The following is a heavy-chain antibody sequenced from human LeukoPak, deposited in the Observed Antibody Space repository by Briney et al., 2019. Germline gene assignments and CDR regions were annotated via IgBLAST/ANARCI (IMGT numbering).Heavy chain of an antibody. V-gene: IGHV3-48*01. CDR3: ARDLGGMYDYVWGSYRPGYFDY. CDR2: INSSSSSI. D-gene: IGHD3-16*02. J-gene: IGHJ4*02. CDR1: GFTFSSYS. Sequence: LGGSLRLSCAASGFTFSSYSMNWVRQAPGKGLEWVSYINSSSSSIHYADSVKGRFTISRDNAKNSLYLQMNSLRAEDTAVYYCARDLGGMYDYVWGSYRPGYFDYWGQGTLVTVSS.